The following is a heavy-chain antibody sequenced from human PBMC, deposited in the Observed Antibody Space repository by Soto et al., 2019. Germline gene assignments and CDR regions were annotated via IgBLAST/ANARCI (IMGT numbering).Heavy chain of an antibody. CDR3: ARAFLSYKGSITGFDY. J-gene: IGHJ4*02. V-gene: IGHV3-48*02. CDR2: ITSTSSPI. D-gene: IGHD6-6*01. CDR1: GFTFSSYN. Sequence: GGSLRLSCAASGFTFSSYNMNWVRQAPGKGLEWVSYITSTSSPIYYTDSVKGRFTISRDNAQNSLYLQLNSLRDEDTAVYYCARAFLSYKGSITGFDYWGQGTLVTVSS.